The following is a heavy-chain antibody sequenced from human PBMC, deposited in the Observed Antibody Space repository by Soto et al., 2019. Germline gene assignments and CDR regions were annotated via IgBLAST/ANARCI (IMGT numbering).Heavy chain of an antibody. V-gene: IGHV3-23*01. D-gene: IGHD1-1*01. J-gene: IGHJ4*02. CDR2: ISGSGGST. CDR3: AKRATGTYFDY. Sequence: TGGSLRLSCAASGFTFSSYAMSWVRQAPGKGLEWVSAISGSGGSTYYADSVKGRFTISRDNAENSLYLQMNSLRAEDTAVYYCAKRATGTYFDYWGQGTLVTVSS. CDR1: GFTFSSYA.